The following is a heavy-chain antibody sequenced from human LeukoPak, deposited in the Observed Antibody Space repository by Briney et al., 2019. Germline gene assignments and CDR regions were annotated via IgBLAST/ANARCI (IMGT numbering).Heavy chain of an antibody. D-gene: IGHD5-12*01. V-gene: IGHV4-34*01. CDR1: GGSFSGYY. CDR2: INHSGST. J-gene: IGHJ4*02. Sequence: PSETLSLTCAVYGGSFSGYYWSWLRQPPGKGLEWIGEINHSGSTNYNPSLKSRVTISVDTSKNQFSLKLSSVTAADTAVYYCARTRRIYSGYELFDYWGQGTLVTVSS. CDR3: ARTRRIYSGYELFDY.